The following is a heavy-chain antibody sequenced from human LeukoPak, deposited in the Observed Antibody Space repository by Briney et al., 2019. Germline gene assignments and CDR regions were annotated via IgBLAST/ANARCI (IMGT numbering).Heavy chain of an antibody. Sequence: SETLSLTCTVSGGSINTPNYYWGWIRQTPGKGLEWIGNIFYSGGTYYSPFLTSRVTISLDTSKNQFSLKLSSVTAADTAVYYCARAPYYDSSMPIWGQGTMVTVSS. CDR3: ARAPYYDSSMPI. CDR1: GGSINTPNYY. D-gene: IGHD3-22*01. V-gene: IGHV4-39*07. J-gene: IGHJ3*02. CDR2: IFYSGGT.